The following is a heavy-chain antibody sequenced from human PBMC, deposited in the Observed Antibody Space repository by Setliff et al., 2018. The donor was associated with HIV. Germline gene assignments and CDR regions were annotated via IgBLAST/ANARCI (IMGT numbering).Heavy chain of an antibody. V-gene: IGHV4-34*01. D-gene: IGHD2-8*02. CDR2: ISYSGST. Sequence: SETLSLTCAVSGGSLSGYYWSWVRQAPGKGLEWIGEISYSGSTNYIPSLKSRVSISLDTSKNQFTLRLSSVTAADTAVYYCARYTGWTEYADRFDYWGQGILVTVSS. CDR3: ARYTGWTEYADRFDY. CDR1: GGSLSGYY. J-gene: IGHJ4*02.